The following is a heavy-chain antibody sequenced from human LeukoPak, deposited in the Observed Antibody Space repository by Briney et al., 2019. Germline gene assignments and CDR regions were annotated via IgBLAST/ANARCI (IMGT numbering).Heavy chain of an antibody. V-gene: IGHV3-7*01. J-gene: IGHJ5*02. CDR3: ARGLRDSDP. CDR2: IRQDGSEI. Sequence: GGSLRLSCAASGFTFSDFWMSWVRQALGKGLEWVANIRQDGSEIFYMDSVKGRFTISRDNAKKSLYLQMNSLRVGDTAVYFCARGLRDSDPWGQGTLVTVSS. CDR1: GFTFSDFW.